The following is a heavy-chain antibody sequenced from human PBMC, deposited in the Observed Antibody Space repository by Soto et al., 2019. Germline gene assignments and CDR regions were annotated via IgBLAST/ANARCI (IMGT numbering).Heavy chain of an antibody. J-gene: IGHJ5*02. D-gene: IGHD1-7*01. CDR3: ARETGTMGHRAVDP. Sequence: QVQLQESGPGLVKPSGTLSLTCAVSGGSISSSNWWSWVRQPPGKGLEWIGEIYHSGSTNYNPSLRSRGTLSVDKSKNQFSLKLSSVTAADTAVYYCARETGTMGHRAVDPWGQGTLVTVSS. CDR1: GGSISSSNW. V-gene: IGHV4-4*02. CDR2: IYHSGST.